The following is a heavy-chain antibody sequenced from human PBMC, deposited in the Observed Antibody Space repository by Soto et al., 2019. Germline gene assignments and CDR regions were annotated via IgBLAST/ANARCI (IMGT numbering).Heavy chain of an antibody. CDR1: GFTFSSYG. J-gene: IGHJ6*02. Sequence: PGGALRLSCAASGFTFSSYGMHWVRQAPGKGLEWVAVISSHPSHKSHAASVTAPFTLSRDHSKTTLYLQMNSLRAEHTAVYYCAKVLPYYASSGYYPPAKYYYYCMDVWRQGTTVT. D-gene: IGHD3-22*01. CDR3: AKVLPYYASSGYYPPAKYYYYCMDV. CDR2: ISSHPSHK. V-gene: IGHV3-30*18.